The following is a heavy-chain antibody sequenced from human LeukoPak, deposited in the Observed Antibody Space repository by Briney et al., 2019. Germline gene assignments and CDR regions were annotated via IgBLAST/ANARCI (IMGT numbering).Heavy chain of an antibody. CDR2: ITSSGSYR. Sequence: GGSLRLSCAASGFTFSRHAMNWVRQAPGKGLELVSSITSSGSYRYHSDSVKGRFTISRDNAKNSLYLQMNSLRVEDTAVYYCASENIVDTSGALFDYWGQGTLVTVSS. V-gene: IGHV3-21*01. J-gene: IGHJ4*02. D-gene: IGHD5-12*01. CDR1: GFTFSRHA. CDR3: ASENIVDTSGALFDY.